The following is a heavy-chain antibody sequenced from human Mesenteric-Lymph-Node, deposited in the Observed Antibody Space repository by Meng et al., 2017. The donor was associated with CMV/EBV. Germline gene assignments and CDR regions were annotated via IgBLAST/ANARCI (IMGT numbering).Heavy chain of an antibody. CDR1: GFTFSSYT. Sequence: GESLKISCAASGFTFSSYTMNWVRQAPGKGLEWVSSISSSSSYIYYADSVKGRFTISRDNAKNSLYLQMNSLRAEDTAVYYCAKVVGSGGYYYYGMDVWGQGTTVTVSS. V-gene: IGHV3-21*01. J-gene: IGHJ6*02. D-gene: IGHD3-10*01. CDR2: ISSSSSYI. CDR3: AKVVGSGGYYYYGMDV.